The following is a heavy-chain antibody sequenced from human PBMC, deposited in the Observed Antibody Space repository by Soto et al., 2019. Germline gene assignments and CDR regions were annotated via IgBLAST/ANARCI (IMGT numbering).Heavy chain of an antibody. Sequence: SETLSLTCTVSDGSISSGGYYWSWIRRQPGNGLERIGYIYYSGITYYNQSLKSRVTISVDTSKNQFSLYLQMNSLRAEDTALYYCAKERTTYCGGDCYSALDFDYWGQGTLVTVS. CDR2: IYYSGIT. V-gene: IGHV4-31*03. D-gene: IGHD2-21*02. CDR1: DGSISSGGYY. CDR3: AKERTTYCGGDCYSALDFDY. J-gene: IGHJ4*02.